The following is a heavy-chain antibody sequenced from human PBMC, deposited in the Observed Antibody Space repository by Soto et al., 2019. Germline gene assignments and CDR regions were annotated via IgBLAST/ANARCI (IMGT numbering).Heavy chain of an antibody. D-gene: IGHD5-12*01. CDR2: ISYDGSNK. V-gene: IGHV3-30*18. J-gene: IGHJ4*02. Sequence: GGSLRLSCAASVFTFSNYDIHWVRQAPGKGLEWVAVISYDGSNKYYADSVKGRFTISRDNSKDTLYLQMNSLRPEDTAVYYCAKVGDGYNSFFDYWGQGTLVTVSS. CDR1: VFTFSNYD. CDR3: AKVGDGYNSFFDY.